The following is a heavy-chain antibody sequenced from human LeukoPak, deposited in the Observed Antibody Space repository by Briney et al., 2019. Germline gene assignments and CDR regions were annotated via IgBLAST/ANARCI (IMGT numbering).Heavy chain of an antibody. Sequence: PSQTLSLTCAVSGYSIRSGDYWGWIRQSPGKGLEWIGSIYHSGSTHYNPSLKSRVTISVDTSKNQSSLMLSSVTAADTAVYYCARNRSMTITPGFDHWGQGTLVTVSS. V-gene: IGHV4-38-2*01. CDR3: ARNRSMTITPGFDH. J-gene: IGHJ4*02. CDR2: IYHSGST. D-gene: IGHD4/OR15-4a*01. CDR1: GYSIRSGDY.